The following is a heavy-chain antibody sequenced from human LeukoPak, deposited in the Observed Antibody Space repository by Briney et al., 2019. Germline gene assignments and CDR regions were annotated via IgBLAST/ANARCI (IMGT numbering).Heavy chain of an antibody. CDR2: ISSSGRSLI. CDR1: GFTFSSYS. Sequence: GRSLRLSCAASGFTFSSYSMNWVRQAPGKGLEWVSCISSSGRSLIHYADSVKGRFTISTHDANNSLYLQWNSLRAEDTAVYYSAIDASYDSLGDYWGEGTLVTVSS. V-gene: IGHV3-21*01. CDR3: AIDASYDSLGDY. D-gene: IGHD5-12*01. J-gene: IGHJ4*02.